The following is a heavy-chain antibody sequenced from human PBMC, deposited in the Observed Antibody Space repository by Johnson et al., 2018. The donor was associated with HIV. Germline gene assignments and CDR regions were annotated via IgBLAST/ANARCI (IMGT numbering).Heavy chain of an antibody. V-gene: IGHV3-30*03. D-gene: IGHD3-22*01. CDR2: ISYDGSNK. J-gene: IGHJ3*02. CDR3: ARERDDSSGYYYHDAFDI. CDR1: GFTFSSYG. Sequence: QVQLVESGGGVVQPGWSLRLSCAASGFTFSSYGMHWVRQAPGKGLEWVAVISYDGSNKYYADSVKGRFTISRDNSKNTLYLQMNSLRAEDTAVYYCARERDDSSGYYYHDAFDIWGQGTMVTVSA.